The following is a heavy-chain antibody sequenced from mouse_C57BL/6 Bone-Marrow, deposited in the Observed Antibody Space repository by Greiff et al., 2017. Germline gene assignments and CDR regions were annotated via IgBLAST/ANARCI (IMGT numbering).Heavy chain of an antibody. CDR2: IYPGDGDT. CDR3: GRWPTVVATPYWYFDV. Sequence: VQLQESGPELVKPGASVKISCKASGYAFSSSWMNWVKQRPGKGLEWIGRIYPGDGDTNYNGKFKGKATLTADKSSSTAYMQLSSRTSEDSAVYYCGRWPTVVATPYWYFDVWGTGTTVTVSS. D-gene: IGHD1-1*01. J-gene: IGHJ1*03. CDR1: GYAFSSSW. V-gene: IGHV1-82*01.